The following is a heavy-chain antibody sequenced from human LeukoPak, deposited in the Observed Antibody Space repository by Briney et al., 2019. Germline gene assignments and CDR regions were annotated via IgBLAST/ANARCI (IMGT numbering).Heavy chain of an antibody. CDR3: ARVVYSSSWYYFDY. J-gene: IGHJ4*02. CDR2: ISTSGST. CDR1: GGSISSGGYY. V-gene: IGHV4-61*02. Sequence: SETLSLTCTVSGGSISSGGYYWSWIRQPAGKRLEWIGRISTSGSTNYNPSLKSRVTISVDTSKNQFSLKLSSVTAADTAVYYCARVVYSSSWYYFDYWGQGILVTVSS. D-gene: IGHD6-13*01.